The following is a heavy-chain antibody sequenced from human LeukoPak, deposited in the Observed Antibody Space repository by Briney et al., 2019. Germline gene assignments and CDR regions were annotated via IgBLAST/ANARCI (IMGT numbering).Heavy chain of an antibody. J-gene: IGHJ4*01. CDR3: AKDQGSGHGSYTWGTFDY. CDR1: GFSFSSYW. CDR2: IKLDGSER. V-gene: IGHV3-7*03. D-gene: IGHD3-3*01. Sequence: PGGSLRLSCAASGFSFSSYWMTWVRQAPGKGLEWVANIKLDGSERYYMDSVRGRFTISRDNTNNSLYLQISSLRAEDTAMYYCAKDQGSGHGSYTWGTFDYWGLETLVTVFS.